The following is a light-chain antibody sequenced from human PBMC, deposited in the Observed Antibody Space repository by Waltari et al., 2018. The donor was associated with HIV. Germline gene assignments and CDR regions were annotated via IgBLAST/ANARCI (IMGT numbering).Light chain of an antibody. CDR2: WAS. CDR3: QQYYSSPFT. V-gene: IGKV4-1*01. Sequence: DIVMTQSPDPLAVSLGERATINCKSSQSVLYRSNNKNHLAWYQQKPGQPPKLLIYWASTREFGVPDRFSGSGSGTDFTLTISSLQAEDVAVYYCQQYYSSPFTFGGGTRVEIK. J-gene: IGKJ4*01. CDR1: QSVLYRSNNKNH.